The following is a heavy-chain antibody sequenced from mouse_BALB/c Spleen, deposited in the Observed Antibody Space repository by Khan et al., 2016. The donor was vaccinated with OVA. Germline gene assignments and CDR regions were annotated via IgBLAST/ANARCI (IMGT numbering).Heavy chain of an antibody. Sequence: EVQLQESGPSLVKPSQTLSLTCSVTGYSITSGYWNWIRKFPGNKLEYMGYIIYTGYTYYNQSLKSRISITRHTSTNQHYLQLSSVTDEDTASYSCTRSAYRYAFVYWGQGTLVTVST. CDR2: IIYTGYT. V-gene: IGHV3-8*02. CDR1: GYSITSGY. CDR3: TRSAYRYAFVY. D-gene: IGHD2-12*01. J-gene: IGHJ3*01.